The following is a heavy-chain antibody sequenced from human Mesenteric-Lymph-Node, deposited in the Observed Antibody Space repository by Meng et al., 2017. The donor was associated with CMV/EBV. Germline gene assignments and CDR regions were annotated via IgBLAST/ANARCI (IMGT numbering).Heavy chain of an antibody. CDR2: ISSSGSTI. CDR3: TTDLEPTDYGDYVSAFDI. J-gene: IGHJ3*02. Sequence: GESLKISCAASGFTFSDYYMSWIRQAPGKGLEWVSYISSSGSTIYYADSVKGRFTISRDNAKNSLYLQMNSLRAEDTAVYYCTTDLEPTDYGDYVSAFDIWGQGTMVTVSS. D-gene: IGHD4-17*01. V-gene: IGHV3-11*01. CDR1: GFTFSDYY.